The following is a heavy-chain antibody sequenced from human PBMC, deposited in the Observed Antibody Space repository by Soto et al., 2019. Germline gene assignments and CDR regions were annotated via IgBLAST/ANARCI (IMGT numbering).Heavy chain of an antibody. J-gene: IGHJ4*02. CDR2: MNQDGSAK. Sequence: EVQLVESGGGLVQPGGSLRLSCAASGFTFNNYYMVWVRQAPGRGLEWVANMNQDGSAKYYVDSVKGRFTISRDNAKSSVYLPINSLRAEDTATYYCGRGFGGTHWGQGSLVTVSS. CDR1: GFTFNNYY. CDR3: GRGFGGTH. D-gene: IGHD2-15*01. V-gene: IGHV3-7*05.